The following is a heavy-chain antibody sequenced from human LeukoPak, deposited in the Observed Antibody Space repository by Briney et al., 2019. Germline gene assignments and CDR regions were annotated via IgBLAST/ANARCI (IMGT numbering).Heavy chain of an antibody. D-gene: IGHD5-18*01. CDR3: ARDQDSYGHP. Sequence: SETLSLTCAVYGGSFSGYYWSWIRQPPGKGLEWIGEINHSGSTNYNPSLKGRVTISVDTSKNQFSLKLSSVTAADTAVYYCARDQDSYGHPWGQGTLVTVSS. CDR2: INHSGST. CDR1: GGSFSGYY. J-gene: IGHJ5*02. V-gene: IGHV4-34*01.